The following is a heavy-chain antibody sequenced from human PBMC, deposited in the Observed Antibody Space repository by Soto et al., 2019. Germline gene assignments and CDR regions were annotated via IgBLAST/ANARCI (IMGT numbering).Heavy chain of an antibody. J-gene: IGHJ5*02. V-gene: IGHV3-7*03. Sequence: EEQLVESGGGLAQPGGSLRLSCVASGFTFTTYWMSWVRQAPGKGLEWVANIRQDGGAQYYVDSVKGRFTISRDNAKNSVYLQMDSLRVEDTAVYYCVRGGHGSGSYLGSSWGKGILVTVSS. CDR3: VRGGHGSGSYLGSS. CDR2: IRQDGGAQ. D-gene: IGHD3-10*01. CDR1: GFTFTTYW.